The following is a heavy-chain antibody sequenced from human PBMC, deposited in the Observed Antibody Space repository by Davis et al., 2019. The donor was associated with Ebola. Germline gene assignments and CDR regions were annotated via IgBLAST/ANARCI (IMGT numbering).Heavy chain of an antibody. CDR3: ARDNTAGKGYGMDV. CDR2: ISYDGSNK. D-gene: IGHD6-19*01. CDR1: GFTFSSYA. Sequence: PGGSLRLSCAASGFTFSSYAMHWVRQAPGKGLEWVAVISYDGSNKYYADSVKGRFTISRDNSRNTLYLQMNSLRAEDTAVYYCARDNTAGKGYGMDVWGQGTTVTVSS. V-gene: IGHV3-30-3*01. J-gene: IGHJ6*02.